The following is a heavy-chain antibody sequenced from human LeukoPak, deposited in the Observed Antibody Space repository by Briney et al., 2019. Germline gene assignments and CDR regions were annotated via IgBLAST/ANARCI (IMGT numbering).Heavy chain of an antibody. CDR3: AKGDYLFDY. D-gene: IGHD4-17*01. CDR1: GFTFSSYT. V-gene: IGHV3-21*04. CDR2: ISRSSSYI. Sequence: GGSLRLSCAASGFTFSSYTMNWVRQAPGKGLEWVSSISRSSSYIYYADSMKGRFTISRDNANNSLFLQMNSLRAEDTAVYYCAKGDYLFDYWGQGTLVTVSS. J-gene: IGHJ4*02.